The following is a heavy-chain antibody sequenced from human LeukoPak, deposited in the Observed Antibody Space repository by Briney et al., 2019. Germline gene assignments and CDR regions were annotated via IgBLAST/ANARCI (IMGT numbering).Heavy chain of an antibody. CDR3: ATGVSNVGTPHY. CDR1: GYSLTSYD. D-gene: IGHD4-23*01. CDR2: MNPDSGNT. J-gene: IGHJ4*02. Sequence: ASVKVSCKASGYSLTSYDINWVRQATGQGLEWMGWMNPDSGNTGYAQKFQGRVTMTRDTSTSTAYLELSSLRSEDTAVYYCATGVSNVGTPHYWGQGTLITVSS. V-gene: IGHV1-8*01.